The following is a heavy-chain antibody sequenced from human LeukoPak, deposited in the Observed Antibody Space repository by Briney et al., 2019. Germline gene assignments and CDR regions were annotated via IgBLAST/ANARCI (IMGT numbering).Heavy chain of an antibody. CDR3: ASRIAARPFDY. CDR1: GGSISSGGYY. J-gene: IGHJ4*02. Sequence: PSETLSLTCTVSGGSISSGGYYWSWIRQPPGKGLEWIGYIYHSGSTYYNPSLKSRVTISVDRSKNQFSLKLSSVTAADTAVYYCASRIAARPFDYWGQGTLVTVSS. D-gene: IGHD6-6*01. CDR2: IYHSGST. V-gene: IGHV4-30-2*01.